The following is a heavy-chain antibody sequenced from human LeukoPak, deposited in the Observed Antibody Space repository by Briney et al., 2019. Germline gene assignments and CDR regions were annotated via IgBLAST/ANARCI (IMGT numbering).Heavy chain of an antibody. D-gene: IGHD5-18*01. V-gene: IGHV3-7*01. CDR3: AKAKRGYSYGPLVGYMDV. J-gene: IGHJ6*03. Sequence: GGSLRLSCAASGFTFSSQWMSWVRQAPGKGLEWVANVNQGGTGKYYVDSVKGRFTISRDNAENSLYLQMNSLRAEDTAVYYCAKAKRGYSYGPLVGYMDVWGKGTTVTVSS. CDR2: VNQGGTGK. CDR1: GFTFSSQW.